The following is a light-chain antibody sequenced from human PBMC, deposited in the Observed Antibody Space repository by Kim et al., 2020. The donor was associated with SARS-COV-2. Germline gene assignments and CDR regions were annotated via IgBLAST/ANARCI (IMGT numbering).Light chain of an antibody. CDR2: RNN. J-gene: IGLJ2*01. CDR3: AAWDDSLHVV. Sequence: QSVLTQPPSASGTPGQRVTISCSGSSSNIGSNYVYWYQQLPGTAPKLLIYRNNQRPSGVPDRFSGSKSGTSASLAISGLRSEDEADYYCAAWDDSLHVVFGGGTTLTVL. V-gene: IGLV1-47*01. CDR1: SSNIGSNY.